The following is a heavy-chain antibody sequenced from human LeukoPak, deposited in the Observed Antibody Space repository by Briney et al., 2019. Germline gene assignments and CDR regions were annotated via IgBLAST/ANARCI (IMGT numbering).Heavy chain of an antibody. V-gene: IGHV3-30*02. Sequence: GGSLRLSCVASGFMFSNYGMHWVRQAPGKGLEWVASVRFDGRTKYYADSVKGRFTISRDNSNNTLSLQMNSLRAEDTAVYYCARLSYDSSGYYYVRSAFDIWGQGTMVTVSS. CDR2: VRFDGRTK. CDR3: ARLSYDSSGYYYVRSAFDI. D-gene: IGHD3-22*01. CDR1: GFMFSNYG. J-gene: IGHJ3*02.